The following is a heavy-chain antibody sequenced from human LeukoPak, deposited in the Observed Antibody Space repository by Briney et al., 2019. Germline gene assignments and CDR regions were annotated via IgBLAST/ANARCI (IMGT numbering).Heavy chain of an antibody. CDR2: IYSGGST. CDR3: AKTPTYYYGSGMFYFDY. CDR1: GFTVSSNY. D-gene: IGHD3-10*01. V-gene: IGHV3-66*01. Sequence: PGGSLRLSCAASGFTVSSNYMSWVRQAPGKGLEWVSVIYSGGSTYYADSVKGRFTISRDNSKNTLYLQMNSLRAEDTAVYYCAKTPTYYYGSGMFYFDYWGQGTLVTVSS. J-gene: IGHJ4*02.